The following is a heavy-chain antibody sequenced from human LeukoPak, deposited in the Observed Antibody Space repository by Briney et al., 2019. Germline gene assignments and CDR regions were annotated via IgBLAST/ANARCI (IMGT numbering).Heavy chain of an antibody. J-gene: IGHJ4*02. V-gene: IGHV4-4*07. D-gene: IGHD6-13*01. CDR3: ARAFSIAAVFDF. CDR2: IYTSGST. Sequence: SETLSLTCTVSGGSISSYYWSWIRQPAGKGLEWIGRIYTSGSTNYNPSLKSRVTISVDTSKNQFFLNLRSVTAADTAVYYCARAFSIAAVFDFWGQGTLVTVSS. CDR1: GGSISSYY.